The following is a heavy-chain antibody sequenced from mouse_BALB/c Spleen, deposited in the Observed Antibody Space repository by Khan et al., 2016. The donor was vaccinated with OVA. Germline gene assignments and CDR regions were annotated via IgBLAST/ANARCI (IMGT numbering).Heavy chain of an antibody. CDR1: GYTFNSYY. CDR3: TRSGYGSFAY. V-gene: IGHV1S81*02. D-gene: IGHD2-2*01. CDR2: INPNIGDA. J-gene: IGHJ3*01. Sequence: QVQLKQSGAELVKPGASVKLSCKASGYTFNSYYMYWVKQRPGQGLEWIGEINPNIGDANFNEKFKNKATLTVDKSSNTAFMQLSSLTSEDSAVYYCTRSGYGSFAYWGQGTLVTVSA.